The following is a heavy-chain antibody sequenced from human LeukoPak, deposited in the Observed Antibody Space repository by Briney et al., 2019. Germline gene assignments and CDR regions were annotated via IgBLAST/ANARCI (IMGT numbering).Heavy chain of an antibody. Sequence: GGSLKISCNISGYILTNNWIGWVRQVPGKGLEWMGLIYPGNSDTKYSPSFQGQVTFSVDKSISTAYLHWSSLKASDTAMYYCARQEFCSSTSCYMTNWFDPWGQGTLVTVSS. CDR2: IYPGNSDT. D-gene: IGHD2-2*02. V-gene: IGHV5-51*01. CDR3: ARQEFCSSTSCYMTNWFDP. CDR1: GYILTNNW. J-gene: IGHJ5*02.